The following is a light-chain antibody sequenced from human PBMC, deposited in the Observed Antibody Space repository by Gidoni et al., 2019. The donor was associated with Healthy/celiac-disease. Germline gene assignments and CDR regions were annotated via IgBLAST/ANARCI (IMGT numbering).Light chain of an antibody. V-gene: IGKV3-20*01. J-gene: IGKJ2*01. CDR3: QQYGSSPYT. Sequence: EIVLTQSPGTLSLSPGERATLSCRASQSVSSSYLAWYQQKPGQAPRLLIYGASSRATGIPDRFSGSGSGTDCTLTISRLEPEDFAVYYCQQYGSSPYTFGQWTKLEIK. CDR1: QSVSSSY. CDR2: GAS.